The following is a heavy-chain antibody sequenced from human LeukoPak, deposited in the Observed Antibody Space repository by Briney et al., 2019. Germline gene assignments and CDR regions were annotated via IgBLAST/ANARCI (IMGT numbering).Heavy chain of an antibody. Sequence: ASVNVSCKASGYTFTSYGISWVRRAPGQGLEWMGWISAYNGNTNYAQKLQGRVTMTTDTSTSTAYMELRSLRSDDTAVYYCARDPALYYDFWSGYYTGFDYWGQGTLVTVSS. CDR1: GYTFTSYG. D-gene: IGHD3-3*01. V-gene: IGHV1-18*01. CDR3: ARDPALYYDFWSGYYTGFDY. J-gene: IGHJ4*02. CDR2: ISAYNGNT.